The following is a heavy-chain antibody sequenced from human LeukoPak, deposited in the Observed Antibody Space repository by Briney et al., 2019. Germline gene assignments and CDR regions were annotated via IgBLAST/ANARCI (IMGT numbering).Heavy chain of an antibody. J-gene: IGHJ6*02. CDR2: ISGSGGST. CDR3: AKQNFYGSGSYYIYYYGMDV. CDR1: GFTFSSYA. V-gene: IGHV3-23*01. Sequence: PGGSLRLSCVASGFTFSSYAMSWVRQAPGKGLEWVSAISGSGGSTYYADSVKGRFTISRDNSRNTLYLQMNSLRAEDTAVYYCAKQNFYGSGSYYIYYYGMDVWGQGTTVTVS. D-gene: IGHD3-10*01.